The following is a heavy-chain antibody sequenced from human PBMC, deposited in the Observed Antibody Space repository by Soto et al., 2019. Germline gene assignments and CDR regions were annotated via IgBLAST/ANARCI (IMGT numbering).Heavy chain of an antibody. Sequence: QVQLVESGGGVVQPGRSLRLSCAASGFTFSSYGMHWVRQAPGKGLEWVEVISYDGSNKYYADSVKGRFTISRDNSKNSLYLQMNSLRAEDTAVYYCANGGDILTGYYPPFDYWGQGTLVTVSS. CDR2: ISYDGSNK. CDR1: GFTFSSYG. CDR3: ANGGDILTGYYPPFDY. J-gene: IGHJ4*02. V-gene: IGHV3-30*18. D-gene: IGHD3-9*01.